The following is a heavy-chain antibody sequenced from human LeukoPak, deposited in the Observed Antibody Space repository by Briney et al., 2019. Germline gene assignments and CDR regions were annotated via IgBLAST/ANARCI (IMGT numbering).Heavy chain of an antibody. CDR1: GYNFVNYG. V-gene: IGHV1-18*01. J-gene: IGHJ5*02. CDR2: ISAYNGNI. CDR3: ARRGEWGWHNWFDP. Sequence: ASVKVSCKASGYNFVNYGVSWVRQAPGQGLQWMGWISAYNGNIKYAQNFQGRVFVTIDTSTSTAYMELRSLRPDDTAFYYCARRGEWGWHNWFDPWGQGTLVTVSS. D-gene: IGHD1-26*01.